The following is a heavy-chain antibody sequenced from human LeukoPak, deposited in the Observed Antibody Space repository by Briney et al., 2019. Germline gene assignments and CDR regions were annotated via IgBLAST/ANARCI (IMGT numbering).Heavy chain of an antibody. J-gene: IGHJ5*02. V-gene: IGHV1-2*02. D-gene: IGHD6-19*01. CDR3: ARGIAVAGTPKWFDP. CDR1: GYTFTAYY. Sequence: GAPVKVSCKASGYTFTAYYMHWVRQAPGQGLEWMGWINPNSGGRNYAQNFQGRVTMTRDTSISTAHMELSRLRSDDTAVYYCARGIAVAGTPKWFDPWGQGTLVTVSS. CDR2: INPNSGGR.